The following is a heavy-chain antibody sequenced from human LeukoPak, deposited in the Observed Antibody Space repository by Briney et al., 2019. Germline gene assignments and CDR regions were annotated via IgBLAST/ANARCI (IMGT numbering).Heavy chain of an antibody. V-gene: IGHV1-46*02. Sequence: ASVKVSCKASGYSFNGHGITWVRQAPGQGLEWMGIINPSGGSTSYAQKFQGRVTMTRDTSTSIVYMELSSLRSEDTAVYYCARATTYADYWAQGTQVTVSS. J-gene: IGHJ4*02. CDR3: ARATTYADY. CDR1: GYSFNGHG. D-gene: IGHD1-26*01. CDR2: INPSGGST.